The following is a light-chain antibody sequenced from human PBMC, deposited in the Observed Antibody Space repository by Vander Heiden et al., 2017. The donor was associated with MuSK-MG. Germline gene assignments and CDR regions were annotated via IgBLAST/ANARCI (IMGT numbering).Light chain of an antibody. Sequence: DIQMTQSPSTLSTSVGDRVTISCRASQSISSWLAWYQQKPGKAPKLLIYQASSLESGVPSRFSGSGSGTEFTLTISSLQPDDFATYSCQQYSNSPRTFGQGTKVAIK. CDR1: QSISSW. V-gene: IGKV1-5*03. CDR2: QAS. CDR3: QQYSNSPRT. J-gene: IGKJ1*01.